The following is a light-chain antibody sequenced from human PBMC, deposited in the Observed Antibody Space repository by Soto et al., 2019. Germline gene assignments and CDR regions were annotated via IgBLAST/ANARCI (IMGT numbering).Light chain of an antibody. Sequence: DIQMTQSPSSLSASIGDRVTITCRASQGINSFLAWYQQKPGKVPKLLIYAASTLQSGVPSRFRGSGSGTDFTLTISSLQPEDAATYYCQQRHMWPITFGQGTRLEIK. J-gene: IGKJ5*01. CDR1: QGINSF. CDR3: QQRHMWPIT. V-gene: IGKV1-27*01. CDR2: AAS.